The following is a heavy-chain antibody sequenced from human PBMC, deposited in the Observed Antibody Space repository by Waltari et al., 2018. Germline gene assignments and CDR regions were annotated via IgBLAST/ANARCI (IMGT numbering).Heavy chain of an antibody. CDR3: ARGAPQTIWFGESHDY. CDR2: INHSGST. Sequence: QVQLQQWGAGLLKPSETLSLTCAVYGGSFSGYYWSWIRQPPGKGLEWIGEINHSGSTNYNPSLKSRVTISVDTSKNQFSLKLSSVTAADTAVYYCARGAPQTIWFGESHDYWGQGTLVTVSS. V-gene: IGHV4-34*01. D-gene: IGHD3-10*01. CDR1: GGSFSGYY. J-gene: IGHJ4*02.